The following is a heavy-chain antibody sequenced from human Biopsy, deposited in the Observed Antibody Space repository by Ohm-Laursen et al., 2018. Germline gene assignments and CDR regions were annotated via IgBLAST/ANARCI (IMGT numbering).Heavy chain of an antibody. V-gene: IGHV4-39*01. Sequence: SDTLSLTWPVSGGSISSSSYFWGWIRQTPGKGLEWIGSMSYGESARYLPSLKSRVTLSVDTSKNQLSLSLSSVTAADTAVYYCAGRTLFTHYFDFWGPGTLVTVSS. D-gene: IGHD3-3*01. CDR1: GGSISSSSYF. CDR2: MSYGESA. CDR3: AGRTLFTHYFDF. J-gene: IGHJ4*02.